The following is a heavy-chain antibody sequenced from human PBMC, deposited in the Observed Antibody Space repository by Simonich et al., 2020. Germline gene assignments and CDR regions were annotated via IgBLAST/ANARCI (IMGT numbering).Heavy chain of an antibody. CDR2: INPNSGGT. J-gene: IGHJ3*02. D-gene: IGHD2-2*01. CDR1: GYTFTGYY. V-gene: IGHV1-2*02. Sequence: QVQLVQSGAEVKKPGASVKVSCKASGYTFTGYYMHWVRQAPGQGLEWSGGINPNSGGTNYAQKFQGRVTMTRDTSISTAYMELSRLRSDDTAVYYCARDPVVPAAIRNAFDIWGQGTMVTVSS. CDR3: ARDPVVPAAIRNAFDI.